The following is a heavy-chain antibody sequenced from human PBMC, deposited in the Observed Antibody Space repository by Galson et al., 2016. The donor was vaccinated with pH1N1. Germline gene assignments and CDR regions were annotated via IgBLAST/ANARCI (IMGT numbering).Heavy chain of an antibody. J-gene: IGHJ3*02. D-gene: IGHD4-17*01. CDR1: GYIFTSQW. V-gene: IGHV5-51*03. Sequence: QSGAEVKKPGESLKISCKASGYIFTSQWIAWVRQVPGKGLEWVGVVNPGGSTIRYSPSFQGQVTISSDKSISTAYLQWISLRASDTAMYYCARQYDFGDYRGNAFDTWGQGTVVIVSS. CDR3: ARQYDFGDYRGNAFDT. CDR2: VNPGGSTI.